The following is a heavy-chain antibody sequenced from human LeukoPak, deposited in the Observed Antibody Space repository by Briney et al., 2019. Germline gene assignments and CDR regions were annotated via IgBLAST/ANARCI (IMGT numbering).Heavy chain of an antibody. J-gene: IGHJ4*02. CDR2: ISGSGGST. CDR3: AKHSHDGSAPYYEVQLDY. V-gene: IGHV3-23*01. D-gene: IGHD3-22*01. CDR1: GFTFGNVW. Sequence: GGSLRLSCGGAGFTFGNVWMSWVRQAPGKGLEWVSAISGSGGSTYYADSVKGRFTISRDNSKNTVYLQMSSLRAEDTAMYYCAKHSHDGSAPYYEVQLDYWGQGTLVTVSS.